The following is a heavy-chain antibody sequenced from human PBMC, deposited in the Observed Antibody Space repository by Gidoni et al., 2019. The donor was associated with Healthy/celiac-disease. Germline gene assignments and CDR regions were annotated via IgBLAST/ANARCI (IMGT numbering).Heavy chain of an antibody. Sequence: QVQLVESGGGVVQPGRSLRLSGAASGFTFSSYGMHWVRQAPGKGLEWVAVIWYDGSNKYYADSVKGRFTISRDNSKNTLYLQMNSLRAEDTAVYYCARVPSSGWFFFDYWGQGTLVTVSS. CDR1: GFTFSSYG. J-gene: IGHJ4*02. CDR3: ARVPSSGWFFFDY. V-gene: IGHV3-33*01. D-gene: IGHD6-19*01. CDR2: IWYDGSNK.